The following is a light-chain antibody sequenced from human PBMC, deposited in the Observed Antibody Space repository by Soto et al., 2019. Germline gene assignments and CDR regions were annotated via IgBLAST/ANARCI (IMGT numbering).Light chain of an antibody. CDR1: QSISSY. J-gene: IGKJ4*01. V-gene: IGKV1-39*01. CDR3: QQSYSTPLT. CDR2: AAS. Sequence: DVQMTQSPSGLSASVVERGTITGRASQSISSYLNWYQQKPGKAPKLLIYAASSLQSGVPSRFSGSGSGTDFTLTISSLQPEDFATYYCQQSYSTPLTFGGGTKV.